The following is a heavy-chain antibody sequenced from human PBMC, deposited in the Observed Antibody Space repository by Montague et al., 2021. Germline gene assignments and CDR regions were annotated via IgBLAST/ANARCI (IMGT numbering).Heavy chain of an antibody. V-gene: IGHV4-59*01. CDR3: ARALAARWWFDP. CDR1: GGPIRSYY. D-gene: IGHD6-6*01. Sequence: SETLSLTCTISGGPIRSYYWNWIRQPPGKGLEWIGYIYYSGSTNYNPSLKSRVNISLDTSNYQFSLNLRSVTAADTAVYYCARALAARWWFDPWGQGTLVTVSS. CDR2: IYYSGST. J-gene: IGHJ5*02.